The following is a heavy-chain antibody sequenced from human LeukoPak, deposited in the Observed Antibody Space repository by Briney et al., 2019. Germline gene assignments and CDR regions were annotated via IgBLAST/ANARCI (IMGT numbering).Heavy chain of an antibody. CDR3: ARGDLAADLDY. J-gene: IGHJ4*02. CDR1: GGSISSYY. CDR2: INHSGST. Sequence: SETLSLTCTVSGGSISSYYWSWIRQPPGKGLEWIGEINHSGSTNYNPSLKSRVTISVDTSKNQFSLKLSSVTAADTAVYYCARGDLAADLDYWGQGTLVTVSS. V-gene: IGHV4-34*01. D-gene: IGHD6-13*01.